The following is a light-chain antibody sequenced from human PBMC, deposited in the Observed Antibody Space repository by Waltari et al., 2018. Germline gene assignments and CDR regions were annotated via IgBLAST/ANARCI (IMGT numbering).Light chain of an antibody. CDR1: QDIKGW. CDR3: QQANSFPLT. V-gene: IGKV1-12*01. J-gene: IGKJ4*01. CDR2: GAS. Sequence: DIQMTQSPSVVSASVGDRVTITCRTSQDIKGWLAWYQQKPGRAPSLLIYGASNLQRGAPSRFGGSGYGTEFTLTISNLQPEDFATYYCQQANSFPLTFGGGTTVDIK.